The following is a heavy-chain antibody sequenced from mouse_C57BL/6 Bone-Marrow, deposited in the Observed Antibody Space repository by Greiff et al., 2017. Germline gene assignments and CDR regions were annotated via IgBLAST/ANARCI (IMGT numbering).Heavy chain of an antibody. D-gene: IGHD2-10*01. CDR1: GFTFSSYG. CDR2: IISGGSYT. Sequence: EVKVVESGGDLVKPGGSLKLSCAASGFTFSSYGMSWVRQTPDKRLEWVATIISGGSYTSYPDSVKGRFPISRDNAKNTLYLQMSSLKSEDTAMYYCARPTVYYAMDYWGQGTSVTVSS. V-gene: IGHV5-6*01. CDR3: ARPTVYYAMDY. J-gene: IGHJ4*01.